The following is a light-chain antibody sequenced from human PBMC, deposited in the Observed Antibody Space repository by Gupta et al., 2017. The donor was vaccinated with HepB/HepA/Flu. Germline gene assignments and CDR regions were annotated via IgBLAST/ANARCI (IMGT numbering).Light chain of an antibody. V-gene: IGLV1-44*01. CDR2: SNN. CDR3: AAWDDSLNGVV. CDR1: SSNIGSNS. Sequence: HSVLTPPPSASGTPGPRLTTACSYSSSNIGSNSVNWYQQSPGTAPKLIIYSNNQRPSGVPDRFSGSKSGTSASLAISGLQSEDEADYYCAAWDDSLNGVVFGGGTKLTVL. J-gene: IGLJ2*01.